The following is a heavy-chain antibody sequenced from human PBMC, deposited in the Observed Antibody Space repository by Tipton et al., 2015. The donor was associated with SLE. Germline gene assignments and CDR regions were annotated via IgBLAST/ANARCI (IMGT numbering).Heavy chain of an antibody. J-gene: IGHJ6*03. Sequence: LRLSCAASGFNFNRAWMNWVRQAPGKGLEWIGDITHSDNTNYNPSLDSRVTISLDTSKNQFSLKLRSVTAADTAVYYCARGGGGYQLLSGYYYYMDVWGKGTTVTVSS. CDR3: ARGGGGYQLLSGYYYYMDV. D-gene: IGHD2-2*01. CDR2: ITHSDNT. CDR1: GFNFNRAW. V-gene: IGHV4-34*01.